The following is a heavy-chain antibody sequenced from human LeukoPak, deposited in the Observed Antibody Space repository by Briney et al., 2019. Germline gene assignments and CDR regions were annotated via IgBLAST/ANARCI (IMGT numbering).Heavy chain of an antibody. D-gene: IGHD3-10*01. V-gene: IGHV4-38-2*02. J-gene: IGHJ4*02. CDR1: GYSISSGYY. CDR2: IYHSGST. CDR3: ARDHNGSGSYYNGGLDY. Sequence: PSETLSLTCTVSGYSISSGYYWGWIRQPPGKGLEWIGSIYHSGSTYYNPSLKSRVTISVDTSKNQFSLKLSSVTAADTAVYYCARDHNGSGSYYNGGLDYWGQGTPVTVSS.